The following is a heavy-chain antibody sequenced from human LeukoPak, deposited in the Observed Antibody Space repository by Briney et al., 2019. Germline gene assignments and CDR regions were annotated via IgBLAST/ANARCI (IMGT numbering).Heavy chain of an antibody. V-gene: IGHV7-4-1*02. CDR3: ARGGYCSGGSCYTYYFDY. J-gene: IGHJ4*02. Sequence: ASVKVSCKASGYTFTSYAMNWVRQAPGQGLEWRGWINTNTGNPTYAQGFTGRFVFSLDTSVSTAYLQISSLKAEDTAVYYCARGGYCSGGSCYTYYFDYWGQGTLVTVSS. CDR1: GYTFTSYA. D-gene: IGHD2-15*01. CDR2: INTNTGNP.